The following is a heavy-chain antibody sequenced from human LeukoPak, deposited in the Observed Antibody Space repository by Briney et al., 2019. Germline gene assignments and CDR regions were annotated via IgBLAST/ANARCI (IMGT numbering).Heavy chain of an antibody. CDR1: GFTFDDYA. CDR3: AKDLTRTGDYAFDI. V-gene: IGHV3-9*03. CDR2: ISWNSGSI. Sequence: GGSLRLSCAASGFTFDDYAMHWVRQAPGKGLEWVSGISWNSGSIGYADSVKGRFTISRGNAKNSLYLQMNSLRAEDMALYYCAKDLTRTGDYAFDIWGQGTMVTVSS. D-gene: IGHD3/OR15-3a*01. J-gene: IGHJ3*02.